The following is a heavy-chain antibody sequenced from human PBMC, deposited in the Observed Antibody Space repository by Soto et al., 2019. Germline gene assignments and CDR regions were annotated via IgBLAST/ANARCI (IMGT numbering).Heavy chain of an antibody. D-gene: IGHD6-13*01. CDR3: ATWYGNHYFGLDV. Sequence: VQLVESGGALVQPGGSLRLSCAASGYSFDAYIMNWVRQTPGKGLEWVSSINPRGPTKFYADSVRGRFTISRDDASSSLFLQMNSLRAEDTAVYYCATWYGNHYFGLDVWGQGTTVTVSS. J-gene: IGHJ6*02. V-gene: IGHV3-48*01. CDR1: GYSFDAYI. CDR2: INPRGPTK.